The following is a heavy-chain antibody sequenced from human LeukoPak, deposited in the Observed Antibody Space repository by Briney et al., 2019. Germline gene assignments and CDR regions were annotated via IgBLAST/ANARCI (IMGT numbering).Heavy chain of an antibody. CDR3: AREGLYSSSWYVTNWFDP. J-gene: IGHJ5*02. CDR1: GYTFTSYD. V-gene: IGHV1-8*03. Sequence: ASVKVSCKASGYTFTSYDTNWVRQATGQGLEWMGWMNPNSGNTGYAQKFQGRVTITRNTSISTAYMELSSLRSEDTAVYYCAREGLYSSSWYVTNWFDPWGQGTLVTVSS. D-gene: IGHD6-13*01. CDR2: MNPNSGNT.